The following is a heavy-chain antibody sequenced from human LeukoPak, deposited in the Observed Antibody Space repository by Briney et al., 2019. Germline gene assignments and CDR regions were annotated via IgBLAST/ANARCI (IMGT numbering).Heavy chain of an antibody. CDR1: GFAFTNYA. V-gene: IGHV3-23*01. Sequence: GGSLRLSRAASGFAFTNYAMSWVRQAPGKGLEWVSAISASGGSTYYADSVKGRFTISRDNSKNTLYLQMTSLRAEDTAVYYCAKDQVWIVVGSFDYWGQGTLVTVSS. J-gene: IGHJ4*02. D-gene: IGHD3-22*01. CDR3: AKDQVWIVVGSFDY. CDR2: ISASGGST.